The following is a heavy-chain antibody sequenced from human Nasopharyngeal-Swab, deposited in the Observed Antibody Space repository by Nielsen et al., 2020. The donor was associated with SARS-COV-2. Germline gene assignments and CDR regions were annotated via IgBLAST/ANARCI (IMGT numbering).Heavy chain of an antibody. CDR2: INHSGST. D-gene: IGHD5-24*01. J-gene: IGHJ6*02. Sequence: SETLSLTCAVYGGSFSGYYWSWIRQPPGKGLEWIGEINHSGSTNYNPSLKSRVTISLDTSKNQFSLKVSSVTAADTAVYYCARVSWDGYYYYYGLDVWGQGTTVTVSS. CDR3: ARVSWDGYYYYYGLDV. CDR1: GGSFSGYY. V-gene: IGHV4-34*01.